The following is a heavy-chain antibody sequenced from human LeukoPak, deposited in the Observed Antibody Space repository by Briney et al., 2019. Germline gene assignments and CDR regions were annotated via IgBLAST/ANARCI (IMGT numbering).Heavy chain of an antibody. Sequence: GASVKVSCKASGYTFTGYYTHWVRQAPGQGLEWMGWINPNSGGTNYAQKFQGRVTMTRDTSISTAYMELSRLRSDDTAVYYCARDGRYCSGGSCYPSKYFQHWGQGTLVTVSS. CDR1: GYTFTGYY. D-gene: IGHD2-15*01. CDR2: INPNSGGT. V-gene: IGHV1-2*02. CDR3: ARDGRYCSGGSCYPSKYFQH. J-gene: IGHJ1*01.